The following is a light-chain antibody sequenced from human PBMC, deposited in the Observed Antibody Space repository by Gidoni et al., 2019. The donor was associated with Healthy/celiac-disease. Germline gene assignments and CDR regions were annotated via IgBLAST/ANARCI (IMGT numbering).Light chain of an antibody. V-gene: IGKV1-5*03. CDR2: KAS. J-gene: IGKJ2*01. CDR3: QQYNSYPYT. CDR1: QSISSW. Sequence: EIQMTQSPSTLSASAGDRVTITCRASQSISSWLAWYQQKPGKAPKALIYKASSLESGVPSRFSGSGSGTEFTLTISSLQPDDFATYYCQQYNSYPYTFGQGTKLEIK.